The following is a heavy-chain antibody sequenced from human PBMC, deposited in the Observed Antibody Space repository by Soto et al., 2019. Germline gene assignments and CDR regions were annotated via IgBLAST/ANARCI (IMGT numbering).Heavy chain of an antibody. CDR2: IRGKAYGGTT. Sequence: GGSLRLSCTTSGFTFGDHDMSWLRQAPGKGLEWLGFIRGKAYGGTTEYAASVKGRFAMSRDDSQGIAYLQMNSLKTEDTAVYYCARVGCTSTSCYYLFDFWGQGSLVTVSS. CDR3: ARVGCTSTSCYYLFDF. J-gene: IGHJ4*02. V-gene: IGHV3-49*03. D-gene: IGHD2-2*01. CDR1: GFTFGDHD.